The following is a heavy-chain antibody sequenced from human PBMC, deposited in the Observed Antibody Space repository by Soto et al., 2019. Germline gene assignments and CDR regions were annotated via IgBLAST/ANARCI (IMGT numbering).Heavy chain of an antibody. J-gene: IGHJ4*02. Sequence: EVQLVESGGGLVQPGGSLRLSCAATGFTFSSYWMCWVRQSAGKELEWVANIKEDGGEKYYVDSVKGRFTISRDNAKNSLYLQMNSLRAEDTAVYYCASVPIVGAIYFDYWGQGSLVTVSS. CDR1: GFTFSSYW. CDR3: ASVPIVGAIYFDY. V-gene: IGHV3-7*01. D-gene: IGHD1-26*01. CDR2: IKEDGGEK.